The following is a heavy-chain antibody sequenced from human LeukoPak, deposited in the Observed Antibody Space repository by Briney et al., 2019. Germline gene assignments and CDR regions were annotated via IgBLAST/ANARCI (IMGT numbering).Heavy chain of an antibody. V-gene: IGHV4-59*01. D-gene: IGHD2-15*01. Sequence: PSETPSLTCTVSGGSISSYYWSWIRQPPGKGLEWIGYIYYSGSTNYNPSLKSRLSLSVDTSKNQISLRLSSATAADTAVYYCARDVFSYCSGGTCPYFDYWGQGTLVTVSS. CDR1: GGSISSYY. J-gene: IGHJ4*02. CDR3: ARDVFSYCSGGTCPYFDY. CDR2: IYYSGST.